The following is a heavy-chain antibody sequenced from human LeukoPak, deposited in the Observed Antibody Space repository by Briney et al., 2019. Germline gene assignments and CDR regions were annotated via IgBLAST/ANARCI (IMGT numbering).Heavy chain of an antibody. Sequence: GGSLRLSCAASGFALSSYWMSWVRRAPGGGLEWVANIKQEGSEKYYVDSVKGRFTISRHNAKNTLYLQMNNLRAQDTAVYYCVREDIRTVAADYWGQGTLVTVSS. CDR2: IKQEGSEK. CDR1: GFALSSYW. V-gene: IGHV3-7*01. D-gene: IGHD6-19*01. J-gene: IGHJ4*02. CDR3: VREDIRTVAADY.